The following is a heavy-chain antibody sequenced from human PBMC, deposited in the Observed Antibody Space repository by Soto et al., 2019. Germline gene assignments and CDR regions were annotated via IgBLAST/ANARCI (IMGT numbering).Heavy chain of an antibody. V-gene: IGHV3-48*02. CDR1: GFTFSSYS. D-gene: IGHD3-22*01. CDR2: ISFTSTTI. CDR3: ARQYYDTTGYYYPDY. Sequence: GGSLRLSCAASGFTFSSYSMNWVRQAPGRGLEWISYISFTSTTIYYADSVKGRFTISRDNAKNSLYLQMNSLRDEDTAVYYCARQYYDTTGYYYPDYWGQGTLVTVSS. J-gene: IGHJ4*02.